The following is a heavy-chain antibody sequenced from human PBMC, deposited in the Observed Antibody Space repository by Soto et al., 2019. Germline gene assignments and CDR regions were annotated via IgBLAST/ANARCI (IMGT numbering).Heavy chain of an antibody. Sequence: GGSLRLSCAASGFPLSSYGMHWVRQAPGKGLDWVGVIWYDGSNKDYAESVKGRFTISRDNSKNMLYLQMNSLRADDTAVYYCASSINWGQGTLVTVSS. CDR3: ASSIN. J-gene: IGHJ4*02. CDR1: GFPLSSYG. CDR2: IWYDGSNK. V-gene: IGHV3-33*03.